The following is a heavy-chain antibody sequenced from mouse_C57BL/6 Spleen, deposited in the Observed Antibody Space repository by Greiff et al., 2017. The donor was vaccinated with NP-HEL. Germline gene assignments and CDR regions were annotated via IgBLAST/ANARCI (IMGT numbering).Heavy chain of an antibody. J-gene: IGHJ1*03. V-gene: IGHV5-17*01. CDR3: ARSSHWYFDV. CDR1: GFTFSDYG. CDR2: ISSGSSTI. D-gene: IGHD1-1*01. Sequence: DVKLVESGGGLVKPGGSLKLSCAASGFTFSDYGMHWVRQAPEKGLEWVAYISSGSSTIYYADKVKGRFTISRDNAKNTLFLQMTSLRSEDTAMYYCARSSHWYFDVWGTGTTVTVAS.